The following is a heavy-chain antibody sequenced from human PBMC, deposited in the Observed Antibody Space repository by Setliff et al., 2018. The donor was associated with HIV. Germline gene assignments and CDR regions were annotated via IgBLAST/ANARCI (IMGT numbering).Heavy chain of an antibody. CDR3: ARDWVTRSNYYGSGSPWYFDF. V-gene: IGHV4-4*07. D-gene: IGHD3-10*01. J-gene: IGHJ2*01. CDR2: VYASAYS. Sequence: PSETLSLPCTVSGDSIGDYYWNWIRQPAGKGLEWIGRVYASAYSNYNPSLKSRVTMSVDTSQNQFSLKLRSVNAADTAVYYCARDWVTRSNYYGSGSPWYFDFWGRGILVTVSS. CDR1: GDSIGDYY.